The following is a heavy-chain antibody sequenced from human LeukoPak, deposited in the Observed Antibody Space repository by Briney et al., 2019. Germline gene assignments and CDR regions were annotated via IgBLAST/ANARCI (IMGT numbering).Heavy chain of an antibody. Sequence: ASVKVSCKASGYTFTSYGISWVRQAPGRGLEWMGWISAYNGNTNFAQKLQGRVTMTTDTSTSTAYMELRSLRSDDTAVYYCARSAAAGSYYFDHWGQGTLVTVSS. CDR3: ARSAAAGSYYFDH. J-gene: IGHJ4*02. CDR1: GYTFTSYG. D-gene: IGHD6-13*01. V-gene: IGHV1-18*01. CDR2: ISAYNGNT.